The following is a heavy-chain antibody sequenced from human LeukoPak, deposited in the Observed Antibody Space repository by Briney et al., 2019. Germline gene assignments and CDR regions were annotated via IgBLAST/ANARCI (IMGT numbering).Heavy chain of an antibody. V-gene: IGHV4-61*01. CDR3: ARDLFYYGLNWFDP. D-gene: IGHD3-10*01. J-gene: IGHJ5*02. CDR2: IFYSGST. CDR1: GGSVSTGTYF. Sequence: SETLSLTCTVSGGSVSTGTYFWSWIRQPPGKGLEWIGEIFYSGSTNYNPSLKSRVTISVDTSRNQFSLKLNSVTAADTAVYYCARDLFYYGLNWFDPWGQGTLVTVSS.